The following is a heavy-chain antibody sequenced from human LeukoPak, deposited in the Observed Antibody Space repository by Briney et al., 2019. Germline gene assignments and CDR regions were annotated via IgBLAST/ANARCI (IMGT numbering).Heavy chain of an antibody. J-gene: IGHJ3*02. CDR2: IYSGGST. CDR3: ASTTVTLSDAFDI. D-gene: IGHD4-17*01. CDR1: GFTFGDYA. Sequence: GGSLRLSCTASGFTFGDYAMSWVRQAPGKGLEWVSVIYSGGSTYYADSVKGRFTISRDNSKNTLYLQMNSLRAEDTAVYYCASTTVTLSDAFDIWGQGTMVTVSS. V-gene: IGHV3-53*01.